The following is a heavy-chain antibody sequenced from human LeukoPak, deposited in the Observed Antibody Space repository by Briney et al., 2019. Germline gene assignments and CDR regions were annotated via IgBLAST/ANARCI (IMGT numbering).Heavy chain of an antibody. CDR1: GYTFTNYA. V-gene: IGHV1-3*01. CDR2: INAGNGNT. CDR3: AGDLMVRGDEDY. D-gene: IGHD3-10*01. Sequence: ASVKVSCKASGYTFTNYAMHWVRQAPGQRLEWMGWINAGNGNTKYSQKFQGRVTITRDTSASTDYMELSSLRSEDTAVYYCAGDLMVRGDEDYWGQGTLVTVSS. J-gene: IGHJ4*02.